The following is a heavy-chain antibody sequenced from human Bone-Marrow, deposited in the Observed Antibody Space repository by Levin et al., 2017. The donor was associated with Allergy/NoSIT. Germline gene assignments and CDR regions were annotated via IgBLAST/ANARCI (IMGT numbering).Heavy chain of an antibody. D-gene: IGHD3-16*02. CDR3: AKGLGELSLYGNY. Sequence: GESLKISCAASGFTFSSYAMSWVRQAPGKGLEWVSGIRGSSGSTYYADSVKGRFTSSRDNSKNTLYLQMNSLRAEDTAVYYCAKGLGELSLYGNYWGQGTLVTVSS. V-gene: IGHV3-23*01. CDR1: GFTFSSYA. CDR2: IRGSSGST. J-gene: IGHJ4*02.